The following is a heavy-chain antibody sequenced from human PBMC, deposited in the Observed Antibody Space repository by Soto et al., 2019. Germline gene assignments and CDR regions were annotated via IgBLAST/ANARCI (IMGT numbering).Heavy chain of an antibody. J-gene: IGHJ6*03. CDR1: GYTFTSYG. CDR3: ARIGDPPGYYYMEV. V-gene: IGHV1-18*01. CDR2: ISAYNGNT. D-gene: IGHD2-21*02. Sequence: GASVKVSCKASGYTFTSYGISWVRQAPGQGLEWMGWISAYNGNTNYAQKLQGRVTMTTDTSTSTAYMELRSLRSDDTAVYYCARIGDPPGYYYMEVWGKGTTVTVSS.